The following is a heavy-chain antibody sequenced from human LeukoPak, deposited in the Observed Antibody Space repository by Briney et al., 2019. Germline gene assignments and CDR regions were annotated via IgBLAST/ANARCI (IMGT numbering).Heavy chain of an antibody. CDR2: ISYIGST. J-gene: IGHJ3*02. V-gene: IGHV4-59*11. Sequence: SETLSLTCTVSDDSFSSHYWSWIRQPPGKGLEWIGYISYIGSTNYNPSLKSRVTIPIDTSKNQFSLKLISVTAADTAVYYCARDLVTVTKGFNIWGQGTMVSVSS. D-gene: IGHD4-17*01. CDR1: DDSFSSHY. CDR3: ARDLVTVTKGFNI.